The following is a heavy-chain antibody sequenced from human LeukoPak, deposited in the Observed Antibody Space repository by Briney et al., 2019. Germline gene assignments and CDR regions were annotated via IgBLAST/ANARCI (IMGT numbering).Heavy chain of an antibody. CDR1: GGTFSSYA. J-gene: IGHJ5*02. Sequence: ASVKVSCKASGGTFSSYAISWVRQAPGQGLEWMGGIIPIFGTANYAQKFQGRGTITTDESTSTAYIELSSLRSEDTAVYYCARVNRDYGSGMYWFDPWGQGTLVTVSS. V-gene: IGHV1-69*05. CDR2: IIPIFGTA. CDR3: ARVNRDYGSGMYWFDP. D-gene: IGHD3-10*01.